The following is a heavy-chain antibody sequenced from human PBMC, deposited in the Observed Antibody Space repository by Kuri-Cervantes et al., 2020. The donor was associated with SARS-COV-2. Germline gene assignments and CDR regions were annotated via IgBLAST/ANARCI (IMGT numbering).Heavy chain of an antibody. CDR3: ARGVPGY. CDR2: INDSGAT. J-gene: IGHJ4*02. Sequence: ESLRLSCAVYGGSFSGYQWSWIRQTPGMGLEWSGQINDSGATKYNPSLKSRVIVSMDKSKNQFSLKLSSVTAADTAVYYCARGVPGYWCQGSPVTVSS. D-gene: IGHD6-6*01. CDR1: GGSFSGYQ. V-gene: IGHV4-34*01.